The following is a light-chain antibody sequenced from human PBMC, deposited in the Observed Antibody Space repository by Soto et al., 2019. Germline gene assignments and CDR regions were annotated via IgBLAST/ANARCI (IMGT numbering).Light chain of an antibody. CDR1: QGIRHY. CDR2: EAS. Sequence: DIQLTQSPSSLSSSVGDRVTITCRASQGIRHYLAWYQQKPGKVPKRLIYEASNLQSGVPSRFRGGGSGTEFTLTISSLQPEDVATDYCQKFDSAPQTFGQGTKVDIK. V-gene: IGKV1-27*01. CDR3: QKFDSAPQT. J-gene: IGKJ1*01.